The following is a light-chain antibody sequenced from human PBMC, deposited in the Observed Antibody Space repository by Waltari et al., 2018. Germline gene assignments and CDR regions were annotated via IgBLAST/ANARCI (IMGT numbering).Light chain of an antibody. J-gene: IGKJ1*01. CDR2: AAS. Sequence: IQMTQSPSSLPASVGDRVTITCRASQSISSDLNWYQQKPGKAPKLLTYAASSLQSGVPSRFSGSGSGTDFTLTISSLQPEDFATYYCQQSYSTPRTFGQGTKVEIK. V-gene: IGKV1-39*01. CDR1: QSISSD. CDR3: QQSYSTPRT.